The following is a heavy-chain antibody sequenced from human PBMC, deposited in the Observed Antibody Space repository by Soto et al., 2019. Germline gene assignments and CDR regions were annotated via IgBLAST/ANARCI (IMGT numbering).Heavy chain of an antibody. J-gene: IGHJ4*02. D-gene: IGHD1-26*01. CDR2: ISYDGSNE. CDR1: GFICSTYG. V-gene: IGHV3-30*18. CDR3: TKEYIVGTTWGYFES. Sequence: VQLVESGGGVVQPGGSLRLSCAASGFICSTYGMHWVRQVPGKGLEWVAHISYDGSNEHYADSVKGRFTVSRDNAKNTLSLQMTSLRSEDTAIYYCTKEYIVGTTWGYFESWGQGTLVTVSS.